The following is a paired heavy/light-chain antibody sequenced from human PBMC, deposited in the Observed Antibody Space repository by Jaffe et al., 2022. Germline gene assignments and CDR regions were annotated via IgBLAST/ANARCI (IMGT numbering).Heavy chain of an antibody. CDR3: AHRKNWGPFDS. D-gene: IGHD7-27*01. J-gene: IGHJ4*02. V-gene: IGHV3-23*01. Sequence: EVRLLESGGDLVQPGGSLRLSCAASGFTFSSGAMNWVRQAPGKGLEWVSTIGGTGGNIYYADSVKGRFTISRDNSKNTLYLQMNSLRAEDTAIYYCAHRKNWGPFDSWGQGTLVTVSS. CDR2: IGGTGGNI. CDR1: GFTFSSGA.
Light chain of an antibody. V-gene: IGKV3-11*01. CDR1: QSVSSQ. CDR3: QQRSNWPIT. J-gene: IGKJ5*01. CDR2: DAS. Sequence: EIVLTQSPATLSLSPGERVTLSCRASQSVSSQLAWYQQKPGQAPRLLIYDASNRATGIPARFSGSGSGTDFTLTISSLEPEDFAVYYCQQRSNWPITFGQGTRLEIK.